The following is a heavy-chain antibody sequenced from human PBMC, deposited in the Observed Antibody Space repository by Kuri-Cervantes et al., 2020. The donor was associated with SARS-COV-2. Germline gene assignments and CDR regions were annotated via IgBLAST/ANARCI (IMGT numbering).Heavy chain of an antibody. Sequence: SLRLSCAASGFTFDDYAMHWVRQAPGKGLEWVSGISWNSGSIGYADSVKGRFTISRDNAKNSLYLQMNSLRAEDMALYYCAKLVATNDVFDIWGQGTMVTVSS. V-gene: IGHV3-9*03. CDR1: GFTFDDYA. J-gene: IGHJ3*02. CDR3: AKLVATNDVFDI. D-gene: IGHD5-12*01. CDR2: ISWNSGSI.